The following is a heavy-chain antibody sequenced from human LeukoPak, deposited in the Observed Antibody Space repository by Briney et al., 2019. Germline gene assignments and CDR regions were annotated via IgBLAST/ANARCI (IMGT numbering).Heavy chain of an antibody. Sequence: GGSLRLSCTASGFTFGDYAMSWVRQAPGKGLEWVGFIRSKAYGGTTEYAASVKGRFTISRDDSKSIAYLQMNSLKTEDTAVYYCTRDGPRSKSGSYTGMDVWGQGTTVTVSS. CDR3: TRDGPRSKSGSYTGMDV. V-gene: IGHV3-49*04. CDR1: GFTFGDYA. CDR2: IRSKAYGGTT. D-gene: IGHD1-26*01. J-gene: IGHJ6*02.